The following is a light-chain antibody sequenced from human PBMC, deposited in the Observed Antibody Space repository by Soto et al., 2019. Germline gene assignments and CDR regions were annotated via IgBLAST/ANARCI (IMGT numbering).Light chain of an antibody. V-gene: IGLV2-14*01. CDR2: EVS. CDR3: NSYTSKSTGV. Sequence: QSALTQPASVSGSPGQSITISCTGTSSDVGGYNYVSWYQQHPGKAPKLIIYEVSNRPSGVSNRVSGSKSGNTASLTISGLQAADEADYYCNSYTSKSTGVFGTGTKLTVL. CDR1: SSDVGGYNY. J-gene: IGLJ1*01.